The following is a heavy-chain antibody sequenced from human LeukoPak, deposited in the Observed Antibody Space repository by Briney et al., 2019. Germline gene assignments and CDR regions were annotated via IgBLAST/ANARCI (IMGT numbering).Heavy chain of an antibody. CDR1: GYSFSTYG. V-gene: IGHV1-18*01. CDR3: ARETIEAFDV. D-gene: IGHD4/OR15-4a*01. Sequence: GASVKVSCKTSGYSFSTYGISWVRQAPGQGLEWMGWISAYNGNTNYAQKFQGRVTMTTDTSTSTAHLEMRSLRPGDTAVYYCARETIEAFDVWGQGTMVTVSS. CDR2: ISAYNGNT. J-gene: IGHJ3*01.